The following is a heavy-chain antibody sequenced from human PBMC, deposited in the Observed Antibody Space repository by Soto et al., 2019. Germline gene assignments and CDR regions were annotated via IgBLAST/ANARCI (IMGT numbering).Heavy chain of an antibody. Sequence: GGSLRLSCAASGFTFSSYGMHWVRQAPGKGLEWVAVIWYDGSNKYYADSVKGRFTISRDNSKNTLYLQMNSLRAEDTAVYYCARETKPITIPSVVGDYWGQGTLVTVSS. CDR1: GFTFSSYG. CDR3: ARETKPITIPSVVGDY. CDR2: IWYDGSNK. J-gene: IGHJ4*02. V-gene: IGHV3-33*01. D-gene: IGHD3-3*01.